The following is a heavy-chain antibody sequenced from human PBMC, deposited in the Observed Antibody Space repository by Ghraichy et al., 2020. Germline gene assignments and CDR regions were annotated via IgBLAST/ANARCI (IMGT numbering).Heavy chain of an antibody. CDR3: ARDAVQYSFDY. CDR2: IYYSGST. V-gene: IGHV4-31*03. CDR1: GGSISSGGYY. Sequence: TLSLTCTVSGGSISSGGYYWSWIRQHPGKGLEWIGYIYYSGSTYYNPSLESRVTISVDTSKNQFSLKLSSVTAADTAVYYCARDAVQYSFDYWGQGTLVTVSS. D-gene: IGHD4-11*01. J-gene: IGHJ4*02.